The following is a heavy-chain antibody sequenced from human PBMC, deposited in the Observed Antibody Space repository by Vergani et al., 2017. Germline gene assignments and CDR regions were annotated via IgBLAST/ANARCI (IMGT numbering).Heavy chain of an antibody. CDR1: GYTFTSYG. CDR2: INPNSGGT. V-gene: IGHV1-2*02. J-gene: IGHJ4*02. Sequence: QVQLVQSGAEVKKPGASVKVSCKASGYTFTSYGISWVRQAPGQGLEWMGWINPNSGGTNYAQKFQGRVTMTRDTSISTAYMELSRLRSDDTAVYYCARLGDYGDPFDYWGQGTLVTVSS. D-gene: IGHD4-17*01. CDR3: ARLGDYGDPFDY.